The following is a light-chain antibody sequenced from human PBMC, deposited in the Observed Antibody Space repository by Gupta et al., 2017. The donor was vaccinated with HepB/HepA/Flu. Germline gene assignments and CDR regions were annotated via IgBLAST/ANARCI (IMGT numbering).Light chain of an antibody. Sequence: QSVLTQPPSASGTPGQRVTISCSESNSNVGRDNVSWYQPVPGAAPKLLIYNDYQRPSGIPDRFSGSKSGTSASLAISGLRSEDEAYYYCAAWDDSLSAYVFGTGTRFTVL. J-gene: IGLJ1*01. CDR3: AAWDDSLSAYV. V-gene: IGLV1-47*02. CDR1: NSNVGRDN. CDR2: NDY.